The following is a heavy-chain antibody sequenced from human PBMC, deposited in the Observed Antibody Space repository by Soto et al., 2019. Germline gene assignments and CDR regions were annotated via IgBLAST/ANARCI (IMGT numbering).Heavy chain of an antibody. CDR2: ISGSSGSK. V-gene: IGHV3-11*06. J-gene: IGHJ4*02. CDR3: ARYAAEVTTFFDH. D-gene: IGHD4-17*01. Sequence: GGSLRLSCAASGFIFNDYYMSWIRQAPGKGLEWLSNISGSSGSKKYADAGKGRFTISRDNAKKSLYLEMHSLRAEDTAVYYCARYAAEVTTFFDHWGQGTLVTVPQ. CDR1: GFIFNDYY.